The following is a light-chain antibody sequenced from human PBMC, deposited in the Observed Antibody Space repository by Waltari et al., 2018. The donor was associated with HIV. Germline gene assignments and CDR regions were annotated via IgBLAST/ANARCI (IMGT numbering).Light chain of an antibody. J-gene: IGLJ3*02. Sequence: SYVLTQPPSVSVTPGKTARITCEGNNIGSKSVHWYQQKPGQAPVLVMYDDGDRPSGIPERFSASNSGNTATLTISRVEAGDEADYYCQVWDSGSDHQVFGGGTKLTVL. CDR2: DDG. V-gene: IGLV3-21*04. CDR3: QVWDSGSDHQV. CDR1: NIGSKS.